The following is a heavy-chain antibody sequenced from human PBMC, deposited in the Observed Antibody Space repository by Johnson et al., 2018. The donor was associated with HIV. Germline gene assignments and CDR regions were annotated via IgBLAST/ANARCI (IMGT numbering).Heavy chain of an antibody. CDR1: GFTVSSNY. CDR2: IYSGGST. CDR3: ARWGRWELGDAFDI. D-gene: IGHD1-26*01. V-gene: IGHV3-66*01. J-gene: IGHJ3*02. Sequence: VLLVESGGGLVQPGGSLRLSCAASGFTVSSNYMSWVRQAPGKGLEWVSVIYSGGSTYYADSVKGRFTISRDNSKNTLYLQMNRLRAEDTAVYYCARWGRWELGDAFDIWGQGTMVTVFS.